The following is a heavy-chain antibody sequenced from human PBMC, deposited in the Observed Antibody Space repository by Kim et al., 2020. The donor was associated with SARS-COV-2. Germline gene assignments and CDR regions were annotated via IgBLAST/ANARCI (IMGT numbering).Heavy chain of an antibody. V-gene: IGHV4-39*07. J-gene: IGHJ4*02. CDR3: ASLVCSSTSCYWGDY. D-gene: IGHD2-2*01. Sequence: PSLKSRVTISVDTSKNQFSLKLSSVTAADTAVYYCASLVCSSTSCYWGDYWGQGTLVTVSS.